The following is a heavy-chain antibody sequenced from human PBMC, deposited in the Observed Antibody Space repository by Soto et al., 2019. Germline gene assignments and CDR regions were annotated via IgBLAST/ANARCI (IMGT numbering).Heavy chain of an antibody. V-gene: IGHV3-30*18. J-gene: IGHJ6*02. CDR1: GFTFSSYG. CDR3: AKDTRSTILGQGYGMDV. Sequence: LRLSCAASGFTFSSYGMHWVRQAPGKGLEWVAVISYDGSNKYYADSVKGRFTISRDNSKNTLYLQMNSLRAEDTAVYYCAKDTRSTILGQGYGMDVWGQGTTVTVSS. D-gene: IGHD3-3*01. CDR2: ISYDGSNK.